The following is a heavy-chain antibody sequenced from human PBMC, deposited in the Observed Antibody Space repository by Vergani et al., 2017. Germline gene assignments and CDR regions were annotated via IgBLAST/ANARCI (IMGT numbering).Heavy chain of an antibody. V-gene: IGHV3-15*05. CDR2: IRNKANSYTT. CDR1: GFTFTDAW. D-gene: IGHD2-21*01. Sequence: EVQLVESGGGLVKSGGSLRLSCVASGFTFTDAWMSWVRQAPGKGLEWIGHIRNKANSYTTEYAPSVKGRFIISRDDSRNTLYLDVISLETEDTAVYYCTTDLATPSPPDGRDYFDHWGQGTLVTVFS. CDR3: TTDLATPSPPDGRDYFDH. J-gene: IGHJ4*02.